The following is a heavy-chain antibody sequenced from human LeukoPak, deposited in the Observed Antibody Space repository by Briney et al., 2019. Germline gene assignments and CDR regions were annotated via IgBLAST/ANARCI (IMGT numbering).Heavy chain of an antibody. D-gene: IGHD2-8*01. J-gene: IGHJ4*02. CDR2: INPNSGGT. CDR3: ARVGYCSRGVCYNYDY. Sequence: ASVKVSCKASGYTFTGYYMHWVRQAPGQGLEWMGWINPNSGGTNYAQKFKGRVLMTRDTSISTAYLELSSLKSDDTAVYYCARVGYCSRGVCYNYDYWGQGTQVTVSS. CDR1: GYTFTGYY. V-gene: IGHV1-2*02.